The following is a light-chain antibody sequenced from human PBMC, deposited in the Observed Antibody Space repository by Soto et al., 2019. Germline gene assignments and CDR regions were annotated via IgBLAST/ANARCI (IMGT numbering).Light chain of an antibody. CDR1: ESVTSSY. CDR3: QHYGPSPGYT. V-gene: IGKV3-20*01. CDR2: GAS. Sequence: EIVLTQSPGTLSLSPGERATLSCRASESVTSSYLAWYQNKPGQAPRLLIYGASGRATGIPDRFTGSGSGTDFTLTITRLEPEDFAVYYCQHYGPSPGYTLGHGNKLEIK. J-gene: IGKJ2*01.